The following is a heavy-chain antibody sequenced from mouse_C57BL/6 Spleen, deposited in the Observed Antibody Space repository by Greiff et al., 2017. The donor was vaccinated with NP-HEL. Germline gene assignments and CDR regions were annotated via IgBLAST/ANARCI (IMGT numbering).Heavy chain of an antibody. V-gene: IGHV1-18*01. Sequence: EVQLQQSGPELVKPGASVKIPCKASGYTFTDYNMDWVKQSHGKSLEWIGDINPNNGGTIYNQKFKGKATLTVDKSSSTAYMELRSLTSEDTAVYYCALHSSYWDFDVWGTGTTVTVSS. D-gene: IGHD1-1*01. CDR2: INPNNGGT. CDR3: ALHSSYWDFDV. CDR1: GYTFTDYN. J-gene: IGHJ1*03.